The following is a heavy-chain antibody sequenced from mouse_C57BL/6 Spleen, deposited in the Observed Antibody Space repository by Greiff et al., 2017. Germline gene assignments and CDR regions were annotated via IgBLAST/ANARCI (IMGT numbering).Heavy chain of an antibody. CDR3: ARFPTGTGFDY. J-gene: IGHJ2*01. Sequence: QVQLQQPGAELVMPGASVKLSCKASGYTFTSYWMHWVKRRPGQGLEWIGEIDPSDSYTNYNQKFKGKSTLTVDKSSSTAYMQLSSLTSEDSAVYYCARFPTGTGFDYWGQGTTLTVSS. V-gene: IGHV1-69*01. CDR2: IDPSDSYT. CDR1: GYTFTSYW. D-gene: IGHD4-1*02.